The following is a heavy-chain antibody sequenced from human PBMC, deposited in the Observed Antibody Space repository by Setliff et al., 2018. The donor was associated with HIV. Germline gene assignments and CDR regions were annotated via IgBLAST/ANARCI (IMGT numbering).Heavy chain of an antibody. V-gene: IGHV3-74*01. D-gene: IGHD1-26*01. CDR3: VRGIVGASVFNY. Sequence: GESLRLPCAAPGFTFGSQWMHWVRQAPGKGLVWVSRISPDGSVINYAGSVKGRFTISRDNAKNTLYLQMNGLRAEDTAVYYCVRGIVGASVFNYWGQGTQVTVSS. J-gene: IGHJ4*02. CDR1: GFTFGSQW. CDR2: ISPDGSVI.